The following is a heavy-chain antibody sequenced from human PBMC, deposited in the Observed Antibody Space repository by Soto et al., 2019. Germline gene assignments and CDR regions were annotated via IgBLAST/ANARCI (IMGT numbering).Heavy chain of an antibody. Sequence: GGSLRLSCAASGFTFDDYAMHWVRQAPGKGLEWVSTITWNSGSIGYADSVKGRFTISRDNAKNSLYLEMNSLRADDTAVYYCARDLGGPDYWGRGTSVTVSS. CDR3: ARDLGGPDY. V-gene: IGHV3-9*01. CDR1: GFTFDDYA. D-gene: IGHD3-16*01. CDR2: ITWNSGSI. J-gene: IGHJ4*02.